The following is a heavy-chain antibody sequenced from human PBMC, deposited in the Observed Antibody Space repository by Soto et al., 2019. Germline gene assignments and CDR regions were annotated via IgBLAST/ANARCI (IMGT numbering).Heavy chain of an antibody. CDR2: ISAYNGNT. Sequence: ASVKVSCKASGYTFTIYGISWVLQSPVQGLEWMGWISAYNGNTNYAQKLQGRVTMTTDTSTSTAYMELRSLRSDDTAVYYCAREYPYYYYGMDVWGQGTTVTVSS. CDR1: GYTFTIYG. V-gene: IGHV1-18*01. D-gene: IGHD2-2*01. J-gene: IGHJ6*02. CDR3: AREYPYYYYGMDV.